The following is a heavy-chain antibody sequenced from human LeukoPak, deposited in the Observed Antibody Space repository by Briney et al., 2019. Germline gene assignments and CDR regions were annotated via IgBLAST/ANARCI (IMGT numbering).Heavy chain of an antibody. CDR3: ARDSGTTGEVKFDP. V-gene: IGHV4-4*07. Sequence: SETLSLTCTVSGGSISSYYLSWTRQPAGKGLEWIGRIYSRGTTYNPSLKDRVTMSADTSRNHVSLTLNSVTAADTAVYYCARDSGTTGEVKFDPWGQGTLVTVSS. CDR1: GGSISSYY. J-gene: IGHJ5*02. CDR2: IYSRGT. D-gene: IGHD3-10*01.